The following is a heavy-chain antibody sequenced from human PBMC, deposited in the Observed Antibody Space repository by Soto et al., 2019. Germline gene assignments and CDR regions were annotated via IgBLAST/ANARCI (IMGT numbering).Heavy chain of an antibody. Sequence: QVQLVQSGAEVKKPGSSVKVSCKASGGTFSSYTISWVRQAPGQGLEWMGRIIPILGIANYAQKFQGRVXIXXDKSTSTAYMELSSLRSEDTAVYYCARGERLHIDYWGQGTLVTVSS. J-gene: IGHJ4*02. D-gene: IGHD1-1*01. CDR3: ARGERLHIDY. CDR2: IIPILGIA. CDR1: GGTFSSYT. V-gene: IGHV1-69*02.